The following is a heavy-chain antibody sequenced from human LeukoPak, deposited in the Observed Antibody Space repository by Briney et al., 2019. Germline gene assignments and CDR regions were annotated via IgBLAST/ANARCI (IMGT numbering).Heavy chain of an antibody. CDR2: ISYDGSNK. CDR3: AKDVLWRDEMATINGIFY. Sequence: SGRSLRLSCAASGFTFSSYGMHWVRQAPGKGLEWVAVISYDGSNKYYADSVKGRFTISRDNSKNTLYLQMNSLRAEDTAVYYCAKDVLWRDEMATINGIFYWGQGTLVTVSS. V-gene: IGHV3-30*18. D-gene: IGHD5-24*01. J-gene: IGHJ4*02. CDR1: GFTFSSYG.